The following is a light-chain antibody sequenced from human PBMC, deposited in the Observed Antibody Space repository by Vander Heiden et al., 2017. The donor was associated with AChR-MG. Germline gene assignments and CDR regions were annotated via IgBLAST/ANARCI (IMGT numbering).Light chain of an antibody. CDR2: SNT. V-gene: IGLV1-40*01. CDR1: SSNIGAGFH. J-gene: IGLJ3*02. Sequence: QSVLTPPPSVSGAPGQRVTISCAGSSSNIGAGFHVHWYQHLPGAAPKLLIYSNTVRPSGVPDRFSGSKSGTSASLAITGLQAEDEADYYCQSYDSSLSGFWVFGGGTRLTVL. CDR3: QSYDSSLSGFWV.